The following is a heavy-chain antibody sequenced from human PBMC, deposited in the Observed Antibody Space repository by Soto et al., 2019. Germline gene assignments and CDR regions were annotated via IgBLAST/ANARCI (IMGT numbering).Heavy chain of an antibody. J-gene: IGHJ6*02. D-gene: IGHD6-13*01. V-gene: IGHV4-59*08. CDR2: IYYSGST. CDR1: GGSISSYY. CDR3: ARRGAAAGHYYYGMDV. Sequence: SETLSLTCTVSGGSISSYYWSWIRQPPGKGLEWIGYIYYSGSTNYNPSLKSRVTISVDTSKNQFSLKLSSVTAADTAVYYCARRGAAAGHYYYGMDVWGQGTTVTVSS.